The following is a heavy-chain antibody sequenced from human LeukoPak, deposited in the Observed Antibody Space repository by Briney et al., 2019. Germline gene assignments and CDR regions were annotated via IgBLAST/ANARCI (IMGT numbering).Heavy chain of an antibody. J-gene: IGHJ4*02. CDR1: QFTFSSYS. CDR2: INRGATHI. Sequence: GRSLRLSCAASQFTFSSYSMNWVRQAPGKGLEWVSSINRGATHIYYADSLRGRFIISRDDAKNSLYLQMNSLRAEDTAVYYCVRLRRNSDSSGYYYYYDYWGQGTLVTVSS. CDR3: VRLRRNSDSSGYYYYYDY. D-gene: IGHD3-22*01. V-gene: IGHV3-21*01.